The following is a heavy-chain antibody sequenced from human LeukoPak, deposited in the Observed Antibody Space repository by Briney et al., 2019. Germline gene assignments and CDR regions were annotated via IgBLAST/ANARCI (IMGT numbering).Heavy chain of an antibody. CDR3: ARDPAFFGVDHTDC. CDR2: IRYDGSNK. J-gene: IGHJ4*02. D-gene: IGHD3-3*01. Sequence: GGSLRLSCAASGFTFSSYGMHWVRQAPGKGLEWVAFIRYDGSNKYYADSVKGRFTISRDNSKNSLYLQMNSLRAEDTAVYYCARDPAFFGVDHTDCWGQGTLVTVSS. CDR1: GFTFSSYG. V-gene: IGHV3-30*02.